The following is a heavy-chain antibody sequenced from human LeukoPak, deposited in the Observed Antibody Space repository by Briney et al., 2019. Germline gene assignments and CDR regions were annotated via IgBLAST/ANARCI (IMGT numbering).Heavy chain of an antibody. D-gene: IGHD1-26*01. J-gene: IGHJ4*02. V-gene: IGHV4-59*01. CDR3: ARVSPSKWEIVSYSFDY. CDR1: GDSISSYY. Sequence: SETLSLTCTVAGDSISSYYWSWIRQPPGKGLDWIGYIYYSGSTNYNPSLKSRVTISVDTSKNQFSLKLSSVTAADTAVYYCARVSPSKWEIVSYSFDYWGQGTLVTVSS. CDR2: IYYSGST.